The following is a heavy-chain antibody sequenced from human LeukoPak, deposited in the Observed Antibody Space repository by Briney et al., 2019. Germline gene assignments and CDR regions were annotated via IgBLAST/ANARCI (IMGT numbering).Heavy chain of an antibody. D-gene: IGHD3-10*01. CDR1: GGSFSGYY. Sequence: SETLSLTCAVYGGSFSGYYWSWIRQPPGKGLEWIGEINHSGSTNYNPSLKSRVTISVDTSKNQFSLKLSSVTAADTAVYYCARRAEYYYGSGSFNWFDPWGQGTLVTVSS. J-gene: IGHJ5*02. V-gene: IGHV4-34*01. CDR2: INHSGST. CDR3: ARRAEYYYGSGSFNWFDP.